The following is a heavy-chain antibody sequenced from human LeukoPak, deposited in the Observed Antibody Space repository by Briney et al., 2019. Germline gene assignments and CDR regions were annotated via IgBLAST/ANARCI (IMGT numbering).Heavy chain of an antibody. CDR1: GFTFSNYG. CDR2: ISDDGSNK. J-gene: IGHJ4*02. Sequence: GGSLRLSCAASGFTFSNYGMHWVRQAPGKGLEWVALISDDGSNKKYADSVKGRFTISRDNSKNTLYLQMNSVRAEDKAAYYCATQAVAGDFDYWGQGTLVTVSS. D-gene: IGHD6-19*01. V-gene: IGHV3-30*03. CDR3: ATQAVAGDFDY.